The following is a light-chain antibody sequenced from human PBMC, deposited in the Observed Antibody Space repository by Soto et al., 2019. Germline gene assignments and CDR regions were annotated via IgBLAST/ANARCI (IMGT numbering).Light chain of an antibody. CDR3: QSYDIGLSAWV. V-gene: IGLV1-40*01. CDR2: HNN. J-gene: IGLJ3*02. Sequence: QSVLTQPPSVSGAPGQTVTISCTGSTSNIGAGYPVHWYQQFPGTAPKLLIYHNNNRPSGVPDRFSGSKSGTSGSLAITGLQAEDEADYSCQSYDIGLSAWVFGGGTQLTVL. CDR1: TSNIGAGYP.